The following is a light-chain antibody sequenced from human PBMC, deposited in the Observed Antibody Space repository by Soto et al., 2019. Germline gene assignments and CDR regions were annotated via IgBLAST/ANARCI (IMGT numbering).Light chain of an antibody. Sequence: EIVMTQSPATLSVSPGERATLSCRASQSVSSNLAWYQQKPGQAPRLLIYGASTRATGIPARFRGSGSGTEFTLTISSLQSEDVAVYYGQQYNNWPQPFGQGTKVEIK. V-gene: IGKV3-15*01. CDR3: QQYNNWPQP. J-gene: IGKJ1*01. CDR1: QSVSSN. CDR2: GAS.